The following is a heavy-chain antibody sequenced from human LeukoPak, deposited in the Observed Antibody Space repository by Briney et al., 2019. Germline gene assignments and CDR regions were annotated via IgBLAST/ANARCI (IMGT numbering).Heavy chain of an antibody. CDR3: ARVGRYCSGGSCSNRYYFDY. CDR1: GFTFSSYW. V-gene: IGHV3-7*01. J-gene: IGHJ4*02. CDR2: IKQDGSEK. Sequence: QPGGSLRLSCAASGFTFSSYWMSWVRQAPGKGLEWVANIKQDGSEKYYVDSVKGRFTISRDNAKNSLYLQMNSLRAEDTAVYYCARVGRYCSGGSCSNRYYFDYWGQGTLVTVSS. D-gene: IGHD2-15*01.